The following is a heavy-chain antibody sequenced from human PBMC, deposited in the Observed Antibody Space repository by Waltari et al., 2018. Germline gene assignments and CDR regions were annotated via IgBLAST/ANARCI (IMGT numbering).Heavy chain of an antibody. CDR3: AREPEPFRGWYPPDY. D-gene: IGHD6-19*01. CDR2: IWYDGSNK. Sequence: QVQLVESGGGVVQPGRSLRLSCAASGFTFSSYGMHWVRQAPGKGLEWVAVIWYDGSNKYYADSVKGRFTISRDNSKNTLYLQMNSLRAEDTAVYYCAREPEPFRGWYPPDYWGQGTLVTVSS. CDR1: GFTFSSYG. J-gene: IGHJ4*02. V-gene: IGHV3-33*01.